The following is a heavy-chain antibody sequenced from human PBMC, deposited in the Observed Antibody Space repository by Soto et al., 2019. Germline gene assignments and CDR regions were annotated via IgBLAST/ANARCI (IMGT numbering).Heavy chain of an antibody. Sequence: SVKVSCKASGGTFSSYAISWVRQAPGQGLEWMGGIIPIFGTANYAQKFQGRVTITADESTSTAYMELSSLRSEDTAVYYCARGDILTGYYIAPGDYYFDYWGQGTQVTVSS. J-gene: IGHJ4*02. V-gene: IGHV1-69*13. CDR2: IIPIFGTA. CDR1: GGTFSSYA. CDR3: ARGDILTGYYIAPGDYYFDY. D-gene: IGHD3-9*01.